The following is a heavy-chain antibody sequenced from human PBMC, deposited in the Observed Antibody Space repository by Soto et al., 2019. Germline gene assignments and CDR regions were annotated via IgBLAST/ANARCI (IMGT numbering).Heavy chain of an antibody. CDR1: GYTFTSYA. J-gene: IGHJ4*02. V-gene: IGHV1-3*01. CDR2: INAGNGNT. Sequence: TSVKVSCKASGYTFTSYAMHWVRQAPGQRLEWMGWINAGNGNTKYSQKFQGRVTITRDTSASTAYMELSSLRSEDTAVYYCARDSSGYYYAYWGQGTLVTVSS. D-gene: IGHD3-22*01. CDR3: ARDSSGYYYAY.